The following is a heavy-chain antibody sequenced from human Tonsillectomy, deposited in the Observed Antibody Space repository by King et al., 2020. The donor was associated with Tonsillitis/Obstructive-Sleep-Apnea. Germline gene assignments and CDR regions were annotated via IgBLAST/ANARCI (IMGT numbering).Heavy chain of an antibody. D-gene: IGHD2-15*01. CDR1: GGSFSGYY. CDR2: INHSGST. V-gene: IGHV4-34*01. Sequence: VQLQQWGAGLLKPSETLSLTSAVYGGSFSGYYWSWIRQPPGKGLEWIGEINHSGSTNYNPSLKSRVTISVDTSKNRFSPKLSSVTAADTAVYYCARGDIVVVQSSLAGYYYYSMDVWGKGTTVTVSS. J-gene: IGHJ6*03. CDR3: ARGDIVVVQSSLAGYYYYSMDV.